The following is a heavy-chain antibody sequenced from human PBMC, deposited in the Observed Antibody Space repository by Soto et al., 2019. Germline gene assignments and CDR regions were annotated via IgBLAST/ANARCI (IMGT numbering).Heavy chain of an antibody. J-gene: IGHJ5*02. CDR2: IYYSGST. CDR1: GGSISSGGYY. V-gene: IGHV4-31*03. D-gene: IGHD2-15*01. CDR3: ARQDRVVVEGRWFDP. Sequence: SETLSLTCTVSGGSISSGGYYWSWIRQHPGKGLEWIGYIYYSGSTYYNPSLKSRVTISVDTSKNQFSLKLSSVTAADTAVYYCARQDRVVVEGRWFDPWGQGTLVTVS.